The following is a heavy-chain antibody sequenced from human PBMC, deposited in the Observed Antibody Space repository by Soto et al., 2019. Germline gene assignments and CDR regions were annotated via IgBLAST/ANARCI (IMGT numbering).Heavy chain of an antibody. D-gene: IGHD3-10*01. CDR1: GFTFSSYA. V-gene: IGHV3-30-3*01. CDR2: ISYDGSNK. Sequence: QVQLVESGGGVVQPGRSLRLSCAASGFTFSSYAMHWVRQAPGKGLEWVAVISYDGSNKYYADSVRGRFTISRDNSKNTLYLQINSLRAEDTAVYYCASASDLGPGSYYAFDYWGQGTLVTVSS. CDR3: ASASDLGPGSYYAFDY. J-gene: IGHJ4*02.